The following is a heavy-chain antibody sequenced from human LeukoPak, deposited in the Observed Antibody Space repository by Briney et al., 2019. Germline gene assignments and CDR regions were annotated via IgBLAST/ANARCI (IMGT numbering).Heavy chain of an antibody. V-gene: IGHV4-34*01. D-gene: IGHD3-22*01. CDR1: GGSFSGYY. J-gene: IGHJ5*02. CDR2: INHSGST. CDR3: AREVFATGGNYDSHPP. Sequence: SETLSLTCAVYGGSFSGYYWSWIRQPPGKGLEWIGEINHSGSTNYNPSLKSRVTISVDTSKNQFSLKLSSVTAADTAVYYCAREVFATGGNYDSHPPWGQGTLVTVSS.